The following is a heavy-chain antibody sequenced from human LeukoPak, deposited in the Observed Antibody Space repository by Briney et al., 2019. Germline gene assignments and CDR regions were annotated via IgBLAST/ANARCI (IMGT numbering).Heavy chain of an antibody. CDR1: GVSFSGYH. CDR3: ARDRKYSLVYWYFDL. D-gene: IGHD2-21*01. J-gene: IGHJ2*01. Sequence: SETLSLTCAVNGVSFSGYHWSWIRQSPGKGLECIGEITHTGSINYNPSLKSRVTFSVDMSKNQFSLNLTSVTAGDTAVYYCARDRKYSLVYWYFDLWGRGTLVTVSS. CDR2: ITHTGSI. V-gene: IGHV4-34*01.